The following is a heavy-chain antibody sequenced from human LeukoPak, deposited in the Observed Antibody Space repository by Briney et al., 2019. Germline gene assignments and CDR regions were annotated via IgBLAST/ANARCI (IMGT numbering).Heavy chain of an antibody. Sequence: GGSLRLSCAVSGFTFSDYSMNWVRQAPGKGLEWVSSISSRSVYIYYADSVRGRFTISRDNSKNTLYLQMNSLRVEDTAVYYCARGLLSYYYGMAVWGQGTTVTVSS. CDR1: GFTFSDYS. V-gene: IGHV3-21*01. D-gene: IGHD3-10*01. CDR3: ARGLLSYYYGMAV. J-gene: IGHJ6*02. CDR2: ISSRSVYI.